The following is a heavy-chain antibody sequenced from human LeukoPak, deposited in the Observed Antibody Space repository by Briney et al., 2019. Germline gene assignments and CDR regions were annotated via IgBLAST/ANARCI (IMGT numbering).Heavy chain of an antibody. CDR1: GFTFSSYG. Sequence: GGSLRLSCAASGFTFSSYGMHWVRQAPGKGLEWVAFIRYDGSNKYYADSVKGRFTISRDNSKNTLYLQMNSLRAEDTAVYYCAKDFRVATIYSVYYFDYWGQGTLVTVSS. CDR3: AKDFRVATIYSVYYFDY. V-gene: IGHV3-30*02. CDR2: IRYDGSNK. D-gene: IGHD5/OR15-5a*01. J-gene: IGHJ4*02.